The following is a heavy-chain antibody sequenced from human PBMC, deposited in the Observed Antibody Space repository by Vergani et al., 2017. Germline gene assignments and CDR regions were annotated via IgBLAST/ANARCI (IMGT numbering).Heavy chain of an antibody. CDR2: IQFDGSNQ. J-gene: IGHJ4*02. Sequence: QVQLVESGGGVVQPGRSLRLSCAASGFTLSNYDMQWIRQGPGKGLEFVSFIQFDGSNQYYADSVKGRFTLSRDFSKNTLYLQMNSLGTDDTATYYLAKHFRGWGIDYWGQGTQVIVSS. CDR3: AKHFRGWGIDY. CDR1: GFTLSNYD. D-gene: IGHD3-16*01. V-gene: IGHV3-30*02.